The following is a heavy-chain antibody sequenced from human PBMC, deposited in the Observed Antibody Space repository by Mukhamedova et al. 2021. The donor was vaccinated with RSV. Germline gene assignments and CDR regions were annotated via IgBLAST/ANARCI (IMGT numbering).Heavy chain of an antibody. J-gene: IGHJ4*02. CDR2: INHSGST. V-gene: IGHV4-34*01. CDR3: AGFPTYYDILTGYYTRVEIDY. D-gene: IGHD3-9*01. Sequence: GEINHSGSTNYNPSLKSRVTISVDTSKNQFSLKLSSVTAADTAVYYCAGFPTYYDILTGYYTRVEIDYWGQGTLVTVS.